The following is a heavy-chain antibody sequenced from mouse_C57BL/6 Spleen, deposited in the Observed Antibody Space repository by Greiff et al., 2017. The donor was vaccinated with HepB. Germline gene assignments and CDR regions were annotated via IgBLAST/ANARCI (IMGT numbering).Heavy chain of an antibody. CDR1: GFTFSSYG. CDR2: ISSGGRYT. CDR3: ARQRDYGSFFDY. V-gene: IGHV5-6*02. J-gene: IGHJ2*01. D-gene: IGHD1-1*01. Sequence: EVKLVESGGDLVKPGGSLKLSCAASGFTFSSYGMSWVRQTPDKRLEWVATISSGGRYTYYPDSVKGRFTISRDNAKNTLYLQMSSLKSEDTAMYYCARQRDYGSFFDYWGQGTTLTVSS.